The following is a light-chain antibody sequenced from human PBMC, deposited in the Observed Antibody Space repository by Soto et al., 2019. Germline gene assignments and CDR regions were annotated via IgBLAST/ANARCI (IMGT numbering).Light chain of an antibody. CDR1: QSVSSN. CDR2: GAS. Sequence: KMMKQSPATLSVYTGERATLSCRASQSVSSNLAWYQQKPGQAPRLLIYGASNRATGIPDRFSGSGSGTDFTLTITRLEPEDFAVYYCQQYQSLTFGGGTKVDIK. J-gene: IGKJ4*01. V-gene: IGKV3D-15*01. CDR3: QQYQSLT.